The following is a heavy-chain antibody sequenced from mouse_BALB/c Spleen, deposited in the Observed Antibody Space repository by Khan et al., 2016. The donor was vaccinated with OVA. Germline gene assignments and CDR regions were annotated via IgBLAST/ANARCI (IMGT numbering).Heavy chain of an antibody. Sequence: EVQLQESGPGLVKPSPSLSLTCSVSGYSITSGYYWNWIRQFPGNKLEWLGYIRYDGSHNYNPSLKNRLSISRDTSNNQVFLKLNAVTTEDTATYASARGASSCPAWFAYWGQGTLVTVSA. V-gene: IGHV3-6*02. CDR3: ARGASSCPAWFAY. D-gene: IGHD3-1*01. CDR2: IRYDGSH. J-gene: IGHJ3*01. CDR1: GYSITSGYY.